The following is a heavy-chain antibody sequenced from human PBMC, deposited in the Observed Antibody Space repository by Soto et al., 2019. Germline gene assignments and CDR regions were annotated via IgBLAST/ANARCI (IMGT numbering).Heavy chain of an antibody. Sequence: GGSLRLSCAASGFTFSSYGMHWVRQAPGKGLEWVAVISYDGSNKYYADSVKGRFTISRDNSKNTLYLQMNSLRAEDTAVYYCAKITFGGGNGELDFDYWGQGTLVTVSS. D-gene: IGHD3-16*01. J-gene: IGHJ4*02. CDR1: GFTFSSYG. V-gene: IGHV3-30*18. CDR3: AKITFGGGNGELDFDY. CDR2: ISYDGSNK.